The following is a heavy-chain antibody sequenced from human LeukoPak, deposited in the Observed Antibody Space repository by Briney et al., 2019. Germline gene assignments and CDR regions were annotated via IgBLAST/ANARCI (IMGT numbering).Heavy chain of an antibody. J-gene: IGHJ4*02. Sequence: GGSLRLSCVASGITFSTYSMTWVRQRPGKGLGWVASIYNSGTKIFYADSVKGRFTISRDNSNNVLFLQMDSLRAEDSAIYYCAKDIVPDSGWDLDYWGRGTLVTVSS. D-gene: IGHD6-19*01. CDR2: IYNSGTKI. V-gene: IGHV3-23*05. CDR3: AKDIVPDSGWDLDY. CDR1: GITFSTYS.